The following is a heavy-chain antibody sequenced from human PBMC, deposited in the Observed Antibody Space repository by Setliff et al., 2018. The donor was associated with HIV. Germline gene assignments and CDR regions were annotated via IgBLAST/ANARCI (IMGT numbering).Heavy chain of an antibody. Sequence: GGSLRLSCTASGFSLSGYSMNWVRLTPGKGLECVSFINSNGSYIFYADSVKGRFTISRDNSKNRLYLQMNSLRAEDTAVYYCASILETATNWGALWFDPWGQGTLVTVSS. J-gene: IGHJ5*02. CDR3: ASILETATNWGALWFDP. V-gene: IGHV3-21*01. CDR1: GFSLSGYS. D-gene: IGHD3-16*01. CDR2: INSNGSYI.